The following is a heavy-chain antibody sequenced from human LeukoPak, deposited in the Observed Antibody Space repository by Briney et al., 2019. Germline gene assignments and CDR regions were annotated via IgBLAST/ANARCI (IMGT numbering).Heavy chain of an antibody. Sequence: SVKVSCKASGGTFSSYAICWVRQAPGQGLEWMGGIIPIFGTANYAQKFQGRVTITADKSTSTAYMELSSLRSEDTAVYYCARDGAAAGTDAFDIWGQGTMVTVSS. J-gene: IGHJ3*02. V-gene: IGHV1-69*06. D-gene: IGHD6-13*01. CDR3: ARDGAAAGTDAFDI. CDR1: GGTFSSYA. CDR2: IIPIFGTA.